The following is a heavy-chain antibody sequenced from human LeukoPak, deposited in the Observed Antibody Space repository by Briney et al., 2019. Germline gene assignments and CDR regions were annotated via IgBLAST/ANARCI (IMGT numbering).Heavy chain of an antibody. CDR1: GGSISSYY. J-gene: IGHJ5*02. Sequence: SETLSLTCTVSGGSISSYYWSWIRQPPGKGLEWIGYIYYSGSTNYNPSLKSRVTISVDTSKNQFSLKLSSVTAADTAVYYCAREVGIAADNWFDPWGQGTLVTVSS. V-gene: IGHV4-59*01. CDR2: IYYSGST. CDR3: AREVGIAADNWFDP. D-gene: IGHD6-13*01.